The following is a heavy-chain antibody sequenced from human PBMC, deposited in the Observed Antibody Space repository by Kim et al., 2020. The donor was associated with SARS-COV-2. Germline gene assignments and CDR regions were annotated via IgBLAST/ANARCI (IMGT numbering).Heavy chain of an antibody. J-gene: IGHJ3*02. CDR3: TSYYYDSSGYYVAFDI. CDR1: GFTFGDYA. D-gene: IGHD3-22*01. V-gene: IGHV3-49*03. CDR2: IRSKAYGGTT. Sequence: GGSLRLSCTASGFTFGDYAMSWFRQAPGKGLEWVGFIRSKAYGGTTEYAASVKGRFTISRDDSKSIAYLQMNSLKTEDTAVYYCTSYYYDSSGYYVAFDIWGQGTMVTISS.